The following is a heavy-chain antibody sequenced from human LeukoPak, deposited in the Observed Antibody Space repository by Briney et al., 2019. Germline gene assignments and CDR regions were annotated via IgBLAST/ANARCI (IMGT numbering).Heavy chain of an antibody. D-gene: IGHD6-6*01. CDR2: IRSKANSYAT. Sequence: IRSKANSYATAYAASVKGRFTISRDDSKNTAYLQMNSLKTEDTAVYYCTRWIAARPFDYWGQGTLVTVSS. V-gene: IGHV3-73*01. CDR3: TRWIAARPFDY. J-gene: IGHJ4*02.